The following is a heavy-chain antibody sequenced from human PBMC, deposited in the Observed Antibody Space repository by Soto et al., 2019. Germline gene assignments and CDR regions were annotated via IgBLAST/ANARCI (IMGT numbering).Heavy chain of an antibody. CDR3: AKDGGITIFGVPRGASYGMDV. J-gene: IGHJ6*02. V-gene: IGHV3-30*18. Sequence: GGSLRLSCAASGFTFSSYGMHWVRQAPGKGLEWVAVISYDGSNKYYADSVKGRFTISRDNSKNTLYLQMNSLRAEDTAVYYCAKDGGITIFGVPRGASYGMDVWGQGTTVTVSS. CDR1: GFTFSSYG. D-gene: IGHD3-3*01. CDR2: ISYDGSNK.